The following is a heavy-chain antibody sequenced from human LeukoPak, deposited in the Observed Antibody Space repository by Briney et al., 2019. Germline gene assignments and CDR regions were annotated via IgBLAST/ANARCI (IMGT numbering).Heavy chain of an antibody. J-gene: IGHJ3*02. V-gene: IGHV3-7*01. D-gene: IGHD2-21*01. CDR2: TREDGGDS. Sequence: VANTREDGGDSYYFDSVKGRFTISRDNAKNSLYLQMNSLRAEDTAVYYCARVARLGDAFDIWGQGTMVTVSS. CDR3: ARVARLGDAFDI.